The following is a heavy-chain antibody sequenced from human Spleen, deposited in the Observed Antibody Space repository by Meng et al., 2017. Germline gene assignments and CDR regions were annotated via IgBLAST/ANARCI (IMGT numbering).Heavy chain of an antibody. CDR2: ISSSGSTI. Sequence: GESLKISCAASGFTFSTYAKYWVRQAPGKWLEWVSYISSSGSTIYYADSVRGRFTISRDNAKNSLYLQMNSLRVEDTAVYYCARGKGGYGSLDVWGQGTTVTVSS. V-gene: IGHV3-48*03. J-gene: IGHJ6*02. CDR1: GFTFSTYA. CDR3: ARGKGGYGSLDV. D-gene: IGHD3-10*01.